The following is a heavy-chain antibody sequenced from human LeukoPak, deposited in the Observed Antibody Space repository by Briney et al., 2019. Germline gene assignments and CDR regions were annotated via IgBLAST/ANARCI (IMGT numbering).Heavy chain of an antibody. D-gene: IGHD6-19*01. Sequence: SETLSLTCAVYGGSFSGYYWSWIRQPPGKGLEWIGEINHSGSTNYNPSLKSRVTISVDTSKNQFSLKLSSVTAADTAVYYCAITPGIAVGGRGWDPFDYWGQGTLVTVSS. J-gene: IGHJ4*02. CDR1: GGSFSGYY. CDR2: INHSGST. CDR3: AITPGIAVGGRGWDPFDY. V-gene: IGHV4-34*01.